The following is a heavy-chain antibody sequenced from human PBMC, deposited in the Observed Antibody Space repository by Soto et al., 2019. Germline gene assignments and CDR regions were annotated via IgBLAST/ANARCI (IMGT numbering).Heavy chain of an antibody. Sequence: GASVKVSCKASGGTFSSYAISWVRQAPGQGLEWMGGIIPIFGTANYAQKFQGRVTITADESTSTAYMELSSLRSEDTAVYYCARGRPTVTIFDYWGQGTLVTVSS. CDR1: GGTFSSYA. CDR2: IIPIFGTA. V-gene: IGHV1-69*13. CDR3: ARGRPTVTIFDY. D-gene: IGHD4-17*01. J-gene: IGHJ4*02.